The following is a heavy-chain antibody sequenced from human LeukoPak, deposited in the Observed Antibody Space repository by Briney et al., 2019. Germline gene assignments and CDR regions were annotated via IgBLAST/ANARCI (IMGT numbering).Heavy chain of an antibody. D-gene: IGHD6-19*01. J-gene: IGHJ3*02. V-gene: IGHV4-4*07. CDR3: VKDNAVAGIDAFDI. CDR2: IYSSVRK. CDR1: GGSITRHY. Sequence: SETLSLTCTVSGGSITRHYWNWIRPPAGKGLEWIVRIYSSVRKNYHPSLKSRVTMSLDTSKNQFSLKLNSVTAADTAIYFCVKDNAVAGIDAFDIWGQGTTVTVSS.